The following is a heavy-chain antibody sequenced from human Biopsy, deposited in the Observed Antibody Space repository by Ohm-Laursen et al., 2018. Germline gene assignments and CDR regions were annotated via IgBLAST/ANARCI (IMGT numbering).Heavy chain of an antibody. J-gene: IGHJ4*02. CDR3: AADINVWNVNY. Sequence: ASVKVSCNASGYAVTEFSMHWVRQAPGKGLEWMGGFAPENGKTIYAQKFQGRVTMTEDTSTDTAYMELSSLRSEDTAVYYCAADINVWNVNYWGQGTQVTVSS. CDR1: GYAVTEFS. CDR2: FAPENGKT. V-gene: IGHV1-24*01. D-gene: IGHD1-1*01.